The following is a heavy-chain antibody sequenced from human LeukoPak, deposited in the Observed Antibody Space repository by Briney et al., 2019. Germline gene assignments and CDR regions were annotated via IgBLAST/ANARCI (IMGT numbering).Heavy chain of an antibody. CDR1: GGSISSSNW. Sequence: NPSETLSLTRAVSGGSISSSNWWSWARQPPGKGLEWIGEIYHSGSTNYNPSLKSRVTISVDKSKNQFSLKLSSVTAADTAVYYCASSGYSYGPHYFDYWGQGTLVTVSS. D-gene: IGHD5-18*01. CDR2: IYHSGST. J-gene: IGHJ4*02. V-gene: IGHV4-4*02. CDR3: ASSGYSYGPHYFDY.